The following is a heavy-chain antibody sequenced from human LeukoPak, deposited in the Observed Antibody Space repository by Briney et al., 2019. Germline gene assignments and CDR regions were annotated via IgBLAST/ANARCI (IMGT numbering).Heavy chain of an antibody. CDR2: ISGSGGST. CDR3: AKRHCSSTHCYAFDY. D-gene: IGHD2-2*01. CDR1: GFTYSSCV. V-gene: IGHV3-23*01. J-gene: IGHJ4*02. Sequence: GGSLRLSCATSGFTYSSCVMAWVRQAPGKGLEWVSSISGSGGSTYYADSVKGRFTISRDNSMNTLYLQMNSLTAEDTAVYYCAKRHCSSTHCYAFDYWGQGTLVIVSS.